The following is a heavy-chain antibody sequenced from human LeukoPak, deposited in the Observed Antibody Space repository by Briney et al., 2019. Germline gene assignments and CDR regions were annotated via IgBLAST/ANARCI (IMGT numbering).Heavy chain of an antibody. J-gene: IGHJ4*02. V-gene: IGHV1-2*02. CDR3: AREYRSYDYVWGSYRHDLDY. D-gene: IGHD3-16*02. CDR1: GYTFTGYY. CDR2: INPNSGGT. Sequence: ASVKVSCKASGYTFTGYYMHWVRQAPGQGLGWMGWINPNSGGTNYAQKFQGRVTMTRDTSISTAYMELSRLRSDDTAVYYCAREYRSYDYVWGSYRHDLDYWGQGTLVTVSS.